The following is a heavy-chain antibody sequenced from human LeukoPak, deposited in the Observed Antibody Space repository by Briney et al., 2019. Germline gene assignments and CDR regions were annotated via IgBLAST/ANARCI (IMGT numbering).Heavy chain of an antibody. CDR3: ARVSRDDILTGYYKGWFDS. J-gene: IGHJ5*01. D-gene: IGHD3-9*01. CDR1: GGSISSYY. CDR2: IYYSGST. V-gene: IGHV4-59*12. Sequence: SETLSLTCTVSGGSISSYYWSWVRQPPGKGLEWIGYIYYSGSTNYNPSLKSRVTLSVDTSKNQFSLKLSSVTAADTAVYYCARVSRDDILTGYYKGWFDSWGQGTLVTVSS.